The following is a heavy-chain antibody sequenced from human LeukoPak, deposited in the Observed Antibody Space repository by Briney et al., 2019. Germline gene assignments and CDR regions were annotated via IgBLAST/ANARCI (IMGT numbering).Heavy chain of an antibody. Sequence: GGSLRLSCAASVYTFRISAITCVRQAPGKGLEWVSGISSGSSTYYADSVKGRFTISRDNSQNTVDLQTNSLRAEDTAVYYCAGERTRAADFDYWGQGTLVTVSS. J-gene: IGHJ4*01. CDR1: VYTFRISA. CDR2: ISSGSST. V-gene: IGHV3-23*01. D-gene: IGHD6-25*01. CDR3: AGERTRAADFDY.